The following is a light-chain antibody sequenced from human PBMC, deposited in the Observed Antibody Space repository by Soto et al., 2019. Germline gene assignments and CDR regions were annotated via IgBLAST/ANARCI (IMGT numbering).Light chain of an antibody. CDR2: RTS. V-gene: IGKV3-15*01. Sequence: EIVLTQSPATLSLSPGERATLSFSASQSIGSNLAWYQQKPGQAPRLLMFRTSSRATGFPARFSGSGSGTEFNLTISSLQSEDFGVYYCQQYNNWPRATFGGGTKVDI. CDR1: QSIGSN. CDR3: QQYNNWPRAT. J-gene: IGKJ4*01.